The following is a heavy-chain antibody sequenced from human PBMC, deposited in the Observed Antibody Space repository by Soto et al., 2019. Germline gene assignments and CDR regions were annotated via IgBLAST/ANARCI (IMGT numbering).Heavy chain of an antibody. CDR3: ARDSGGMDV. Sequence: QVQLVQSGVKVKKPGASVKISCKASGYTFTSYALHWVGQAPGQRLGWMGWINAGNGNTKYSQKFQGRVIITRDTFASTAYMELRSLRSEDTAVYYCARDSGGMDVWGQGTTVTVSS. J-gene: IGHJ6*02. CDR1: GYTFTSYA. V-gene: IGHV1-3*01. CDR2: INAGNGNT.